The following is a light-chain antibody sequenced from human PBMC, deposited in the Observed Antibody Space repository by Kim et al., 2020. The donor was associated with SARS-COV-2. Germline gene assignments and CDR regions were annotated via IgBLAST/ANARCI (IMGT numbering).Light chain of an antibody. V-gene: IGKV3-11*01. CDR1: QSISSS. J-gene: IGKJ5*01. CDR2: DAS. CDR3: QQRSNWPPIT. Sequence: SPGERATLTCRASQSISSSLAWYQKKPGQAPRLLIYDASNRATGIPARFSGSGSETDFTLTISSLEPEYFAVYYCQQRSNWPPITFGQGTRLEIK.